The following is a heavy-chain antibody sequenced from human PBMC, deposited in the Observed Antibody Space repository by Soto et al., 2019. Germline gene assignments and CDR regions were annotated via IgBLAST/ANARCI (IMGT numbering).Heavy chain of an antibody. CDR1: GGSISSSSYY. Sequence: SETLSLTCTVSGGSISSSSYYWGWIRQPPGKGLEWIGSIYYSGSTYYNPSLKSRVTISVDTSKNQFSLKLSSVTAADTAVYYCASVQVLEYWQFDPWGQGTLVTVSS. CDR3: ASVQVLEYWQFDP. D-gene: IGHD5-18*01. J-gene: IGHJ5*02. V-gene: IGHV4-39*07. CDR2: IYYSGST.